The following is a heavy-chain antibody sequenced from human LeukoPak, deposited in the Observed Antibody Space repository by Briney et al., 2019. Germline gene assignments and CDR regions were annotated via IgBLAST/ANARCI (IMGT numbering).Heavy chain of an antibody. CDR2: IIPIFGTA. CDR1: GGTFSSYA. J-gene: IGHJ6*03. D-gene: IGHD4-11*01. CDR3: ARDLLDYSNYEKKYYYYYMDV. Sequence: SVKLSCKASGGTFSSYAISWVRQAPGQGLEWMGGIIPIFGTANYAQKFQGRVTITTDESTSTAYMELSSLRSEDTAVYYCARDLLDYSNYEKKYYYYYMDVWGKGTTVTVSS. V-gene: IGHV1-69*05.